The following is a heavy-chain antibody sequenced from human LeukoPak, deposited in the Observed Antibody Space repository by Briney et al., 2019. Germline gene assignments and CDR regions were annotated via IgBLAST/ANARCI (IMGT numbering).Heavy chain of an antibody. CDR3: ARGGYSYGRPFDH. D-gene: IGHD5-18*01. J-gene: IGHJ4*02. Sequence: AGGSLRLSCAASGFTFSSYAMHWVRQAPGKRLEWVSVIYRGGNTYYVDSVKGRFTISRDNSKNMVYLQMNSLRVEDTAVYYCARGGYSYGRPFDHWGQGTLVTVS. CDR2: IYRGGNT. V-gene: IGHV3-53*01. CDR1: GFTFSSYA.